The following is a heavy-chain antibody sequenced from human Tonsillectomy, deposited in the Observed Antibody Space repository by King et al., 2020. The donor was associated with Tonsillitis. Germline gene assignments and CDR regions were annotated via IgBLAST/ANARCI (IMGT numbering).Heavy chain of an antibody. D-gene: IGHD3-22*01. Sequence: VQLVESGAEVKKPGASVKVSCKVSGYTLTELSMHWVRQAPGKGLEWMGGFDPEDGETIYTQKFQGRVTMTEDTSTDTAYMELNSLRSEDTAVYYCATVRTHLTMIMDDFDIWGQGTMVTVSS. J-gene: IGHJ3*02. CDR3: ATVRTHLTMIMDDFDI. CDR1: GYTLTELS. CDR2: FDPEDGET. V-gene: IGHV1-24*01.